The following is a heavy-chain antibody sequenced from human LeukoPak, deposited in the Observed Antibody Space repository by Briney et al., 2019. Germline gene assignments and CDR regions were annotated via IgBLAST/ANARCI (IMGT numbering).Heavy chain of an antibody. Sequence: GASVKVSCKASGGTFSSYAISWVRQAPGQGLEWIGWIVVGSGNTNYAQKFQERVTITRDMSTSTAYMELSSLRSEDTAVYYCAAHSGSYPLSYFDYWGQGTLVTVSS. CDR1: GGTFSSYA. J-gene: IGHJ4*02. CDR2: IVVGSGNT. D-gene: IGHD1-26*01. CDR3: AAHSGSYPLSYFDY. V-gene: IGHV1-58*02.